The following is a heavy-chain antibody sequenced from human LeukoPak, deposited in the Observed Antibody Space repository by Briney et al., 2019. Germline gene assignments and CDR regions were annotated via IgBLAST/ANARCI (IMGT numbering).Heavy chain of an antibody. CDR3: ARGRYRAYDPRYFDSYSMDV. D-gene: IGHD5-12*01. V-gene: IGHV3-7*01. CDR1: GFTFSSYW. J-gene: IGHJ6*02. CDR2: IKKDGSEK. Sequence: TGGSLRLSCAASGFTFSSYWMTWVRQAPGKGLEWVANIKKDGSEKYYVESVKGRFTISRDNAKSTRYLRRNSLRAEDTAVYYFARGRYRAYDPRYFDSYSMDVWGQGATVTVSS.